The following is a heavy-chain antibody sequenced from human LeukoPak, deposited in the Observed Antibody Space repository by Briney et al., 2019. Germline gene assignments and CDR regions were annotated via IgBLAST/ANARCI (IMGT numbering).Heavy chain of an antibody. Sequence: PSETLSLTCTVSGGSISSYYWRWLRQPPGKGLEWIGGIYHSGSTYYNPSLKSRVTISVDTSKNQFSLKLSSVTAADTAVYYCARHRIAVAGAPYDAFDIWGQGTMVTVSS. V-gene: IGHV4-59*08. J-gene: IGHJ3*02. CDR3: ARHRIAVAGAPYDAFDI. CDR1: GGSISSYY. CDR2: IYHSGST. D-gene: IGHD6-19*01.